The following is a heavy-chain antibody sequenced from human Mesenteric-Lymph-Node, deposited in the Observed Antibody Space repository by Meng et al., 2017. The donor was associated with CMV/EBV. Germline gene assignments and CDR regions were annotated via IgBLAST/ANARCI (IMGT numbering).Heavy chain of an antibody. CDR2: IYPGDSDT. CDR3: VRQGYGDYGDF. J-gene: IGHJ4*02. V-gene: IGHV5-51*01. CDR1: GYSFNNYW. D-gene: IGHD4-17*01. Sequence: GESLKISCKGSGYSFNNYWIGWVRQMPGKGLEWMGIIYPGDSDTRYSPSFQGQVTISADKSSTTAYLQWGTLKASDTAMYYCVRQGYGDYGDFWGQGTMVTVSS.